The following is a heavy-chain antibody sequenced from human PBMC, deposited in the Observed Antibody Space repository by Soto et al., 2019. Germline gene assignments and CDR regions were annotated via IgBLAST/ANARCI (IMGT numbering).Heavy chain of an antibody. CDR1: GGTFSSYA. V-gene: IGHV1-69*06. Sequence: SVKVSCKASGGTFSSYASSWVRQAPGQGLEWMGGIIPIFGTANYAQKFQGRVTITADKSTSTAYMELSSLRSEDTAVYYCARTYYYDSSGYYSPIGYYYGMDVWGQGTTVTVSS. CDR3: ARTYYYDSSGYYSPIGYYYGMDV. CDR2: IIPIFGTA. D-gene: IGHD3-22*01. J-gene: IGHJ6*02.